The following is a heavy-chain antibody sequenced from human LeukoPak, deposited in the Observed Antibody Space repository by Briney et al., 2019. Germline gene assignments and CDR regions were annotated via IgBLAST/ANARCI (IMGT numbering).Heavy chain of an antibody. Sequence: GGSLRLSCAASGFTFSTYDMNCVRQAPGKGLEWVAIIWYDGSNKYYADFVKGRFTTSRDNSKNTLYLQMNSLRADDTAVYYCARVSGYSGTWYVDYWGQGTLVTVSS. CDR1: GFTFSTYD. J-gene: IGHJ4*02. CDR2: IWYDGSNK. CDR3: ARVSGYSGTWYVDY. V-gene: IGHV3-33*08. D-gene: IGHD6-13*01.